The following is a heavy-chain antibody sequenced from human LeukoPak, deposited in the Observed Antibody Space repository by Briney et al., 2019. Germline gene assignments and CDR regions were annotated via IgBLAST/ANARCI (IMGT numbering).Heavy chain of an antibody. CDR3: ARDRETVTILGYFDL. CDR2: IYYSGST. D-gene: IGHD4-17*01. J-gene: IGHJ2*01. V-gene: IGHV4-59*12. Sequence: SETLSLTCTVSGGSISSYYWSWIRQPPGKGLEWIGYIYYSGSTNYNPSLKSRVTMSVDTSKNQFSLKLSSVTAADTAVYYCARDRETVTILGYFDLWGRGTLVTVSS. CDR1: GGSISSYY.